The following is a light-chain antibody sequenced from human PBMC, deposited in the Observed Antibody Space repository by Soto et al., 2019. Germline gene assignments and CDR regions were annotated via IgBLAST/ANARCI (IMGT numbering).Light chain of an antibody. CDR1: QSVMSNY. V-gene: IGKV3-20*01. J-gene: IGKJ1*01. CDR2: GAS. CDR3: QQFGASLTWT. Sequence: EVVLTQSPGSLSLSPGERATLSCSASQSVMSNYLSWYQQKPGQPPRLLIYGASSRATGIPDRFSGSGSGRDFTLTISRLEPEDFAVYYCQQFGASLTWTFGQGTKVEIK.